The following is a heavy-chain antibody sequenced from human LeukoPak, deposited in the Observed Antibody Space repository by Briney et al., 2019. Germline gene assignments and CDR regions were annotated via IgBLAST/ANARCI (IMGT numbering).Heavy chain of an antibody. Sequence: PSETLSLTCTVSGGSISSYYWSWIRQPPGKGLEWIGYIYYTGSTNYNPSLTSRVNISVDTSKNQFSLKLSSVTAADTAVYYCARDWEQDCTITSCYRKLDYWGQRTLVTVSS. CDR3: ARDWEQDCTITSCYRKLDY. J-gene: IGHJ4*02. CDR2: IYYTGST. D-gene: IGHD2-2*01. CDR1: GGSISSYY. V-gene: IGHV4-59*12.